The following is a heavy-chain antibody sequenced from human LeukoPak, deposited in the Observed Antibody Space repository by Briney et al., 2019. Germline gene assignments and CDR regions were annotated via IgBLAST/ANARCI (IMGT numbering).Heavy chain of an antibody. V-gene: IGHV3-21*01. Sequence: PGGSLRLSCAASGFTFSSYSMNWVRQAPGKGLEWVSSISSSSSYIYYADSVKGRFTISRDNAKNSLYLQMNSLRAEDTAVYYCAKEDTAMVRSPFGVDYWGQGTTVTVSS. J-gene: IGHJ4*03. CDR1: GFTFSSYS. CDR3: AKEDTAMVRSPFGVDY. CDR2: ISSSSSYI. D-gene: IGHD5-18*01.